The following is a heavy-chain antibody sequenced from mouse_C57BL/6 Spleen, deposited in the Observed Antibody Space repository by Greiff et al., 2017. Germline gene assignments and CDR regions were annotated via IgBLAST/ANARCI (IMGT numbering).Heavy chain of an antibody. CDR1: GYSFTDYN. Sequence: VQLQQSGPELVKPGASVKISCKASGYSFTDYNMNWVKQRNGKSLEWIGVINPNYGTTSYKQKFKGKATLTVDQSSSTAYMQLNSLTSEASSVYYCASEGYYSGSISFAYWGQGTLVTVSA. CDR3: ASEGYYSGSISFAY. J-gene: IGHJ3*01. CDR2: INPNYGTT. V-gene: IGHV1-39*01. D-gene: IGHD1-1*01.